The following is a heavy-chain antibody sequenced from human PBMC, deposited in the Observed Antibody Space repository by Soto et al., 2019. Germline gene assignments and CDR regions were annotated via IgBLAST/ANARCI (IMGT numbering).Heavy chain of an antibody. CDR3: VRGNTGYGNFDS. CDR2: MYGDGDTK. Sequence: PGGSLRLSCASSGFTFSSCSMNWVRQAPGKGLVWVSCMYGDGDTKYYADSVKGRFTISRDNAKDTLYLQMNSLRAEDTAVYYCVRGNTGYGNFDSWGQGTLVTVSS. D-gene: IGHD5-12*01. V-gene: IGHV3-74*01. J-gene: IGHJ4*02. CDR1: GFTFSSCS.